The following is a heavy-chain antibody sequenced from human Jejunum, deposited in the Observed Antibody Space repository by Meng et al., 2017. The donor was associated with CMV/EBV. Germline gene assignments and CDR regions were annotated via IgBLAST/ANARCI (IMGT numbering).Heavy chain of an antibody. CDR2: MYFSGIA. CDR3: ARDLTNKWFYY. V-gene: IGHV4-39*07. D-gene: IGHD1-26*01. Sequence: LQESGPGLVKPPETLSLTCTASGDPISSGSHSWAWFRQPPGKRLEWIGSMYFSGIADYNPSLKSRVTISLHATQKQFSLRLTSVTAADSAVYFCARDLTNKWFYYWGQGTLVTVSS. CDR1: GDPISSGSHS. J-gene: IGHJ4*02.